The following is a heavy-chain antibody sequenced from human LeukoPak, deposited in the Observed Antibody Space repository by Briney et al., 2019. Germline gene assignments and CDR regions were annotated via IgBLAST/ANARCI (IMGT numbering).Heavy chain of an antibody. D-gene: IGHD2-15*01. CDR3: ARDPRYCSGGSCPAFDY. CDR2: IKQDGSEK. CDR1: GFTFSSYG. J-gene: IGHJ4*02. Sequence: TGGSLRLSCAASGFTFSSYGMHWVRQAPGKGLEWVANIKQDGSEKYYVDSVKGRFTISRDNAKNSLYLQMNSLRAEDTAVYYCARDPRYCSGGSCPAFDYWGQGTLVTVSS. V-gene: IGHV3-7*01.